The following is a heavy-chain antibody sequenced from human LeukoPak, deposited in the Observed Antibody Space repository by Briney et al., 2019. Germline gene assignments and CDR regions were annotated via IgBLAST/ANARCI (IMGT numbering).Heavy chain of an antibody. CDR2: ISNSGETT. CDR1: GFTFTNYA. Sequence: PGGSLRLSCAASGFTFTNYAMSWVRQAPGKGLDFVSSISNSGETTNYADSVKGQFTISRDNSKNTLYLQMNSLRAEDTAVYYCARGLWWSKYYFDYWGQGTLVTVSS. J-gene: IGHJ4*02. D-gene: IGHD2-21*01. V-gene: IGHV3-23*01. CDR3: ARGLWWSKYYFDY.